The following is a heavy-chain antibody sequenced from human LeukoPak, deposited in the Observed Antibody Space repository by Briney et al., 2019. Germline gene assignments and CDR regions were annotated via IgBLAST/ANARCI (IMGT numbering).Heavy chain of an antibody. V-gene: IGHV5-51*01. Sequence: GESLKISCKGSGYSFNTYWIAWVRQMPGKGLQWMGIIDPGDSETRYSPSFQGQVTITADKSISTAYLQWSSLKASDTAMYYCARLNDGFDIWGQGAMVIVSS. CDR3: ARLNDGFDI. J-gene: IGHJ3*02. CDR2: IDPGDSET. CDR1: GYSFNTYW.